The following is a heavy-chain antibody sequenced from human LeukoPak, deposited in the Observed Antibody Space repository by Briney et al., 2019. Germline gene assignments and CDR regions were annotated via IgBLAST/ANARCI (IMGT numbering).Heavy chain of an antibody. D-gene: IGHD3-3*01. Sequence: SETLSLTCAVYGGSFSGYYWSWIRQPPGKGLEWIGEINHSGSTNYNPSLKSRVTISVDTSKNQFSLKLSSVTAADTAVYYCAREFTIFGVVLFDYWGQGTLVTVSS. CDR2: INHSGST. CDR1: GGSFSGYY. V-gene: IGHV4-34*01. J-gene: IGHJ4*02. CDR3: AREFTIFGVVLFDY.